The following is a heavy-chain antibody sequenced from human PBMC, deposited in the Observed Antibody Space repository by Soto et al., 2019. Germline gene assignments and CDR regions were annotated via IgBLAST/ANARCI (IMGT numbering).Heavy chain of an antibody. CDR3: AKGAGPPWFDP. J-gene: IGHJ5*02. V-gene: IGHV4-30-2*01. CDR2: IYHSGST. CDR1: GGSISSGGYS. Sequence: SETLSLTCAVSGGSISSGGYSWSWIRQPPGKGLEWIGYIYHSGSTYYNPSLKSRVTISVDRSKNQFSLKLRAVTAADTAVYYCAKGAGPPWFDPWGQGTLVTVSS.